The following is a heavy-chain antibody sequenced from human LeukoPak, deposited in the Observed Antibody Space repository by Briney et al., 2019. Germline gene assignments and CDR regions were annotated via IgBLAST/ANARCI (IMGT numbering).Heavy chain of an antibody. CDR2: IIPILGIA. CDR3: ARVGVQLERGKGAFDI. V-gene: IGHV1-69*04. J-gene: IGHJ3*02. CDR1: GGTFSSYA. Sequence: GASVKVSCKASGGTFSSYAISWVRQAPGQGLEWMGRIIPILGIANYAQKFQGRVTITADKSTSTAYMELSSLRSEDTAVYYCARVGVQLERGKGAFDIWGQGTMVTVSS. D-gene: IGHD1-1*01.